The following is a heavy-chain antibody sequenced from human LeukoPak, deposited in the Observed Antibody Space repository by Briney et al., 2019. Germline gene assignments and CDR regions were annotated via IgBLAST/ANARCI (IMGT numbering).Heavy chain of an antibody. D-gene: IGHD1-26*01. J-gene: IGHJ5*02. Sequence: SETLSLTCTVYGGSFSGYYWSWIRQPPGKGLEWIGEISHSGSTNYNPSLKSRVTISVDTSKNQFSLKLTSVTAADTAVYYCARDRTLRSGSYYNWFDPWGQGTLVTVSS. V-gene: IGHV4-34*01. CDR3: ARDRTLRSGSYYNWFDP. CDR2: ISHSGST. CDR1: GGSFSGYY.